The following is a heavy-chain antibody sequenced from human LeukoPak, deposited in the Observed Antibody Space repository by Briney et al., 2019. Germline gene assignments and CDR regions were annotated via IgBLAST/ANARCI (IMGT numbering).Heavy chain of an antibody. V-gene: IGHV4-39*01. Sequence: ASETLSLTCTVSGGSISSSSYYWGWIRQPPGKGLEWIGSIYYSGSTYYNPSLKSRVTISVDTSKNQFSLKLSSVTAADTAVYYCARNQWLAEGNAFDIWGQGTMVTVSS. CDR2: IYYSGST. CDR1: GGSISSSSYY. J-gene: IGHJ3*02. D-gene: IGHD6-19*01. CDR3: ARNQWLAEGNAFDI.